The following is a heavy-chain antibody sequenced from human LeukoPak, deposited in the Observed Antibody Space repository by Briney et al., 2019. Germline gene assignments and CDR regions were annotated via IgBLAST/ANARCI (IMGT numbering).Heavy chain of an antibody. CDR3: ARLHIYCSSASCYPYYFDY. Sequence: SETLSLTCTVSGGSISFSNYYWTWVRKSPGKGLEWIAYVSNTGSTDYNPSLKSRVTISVDTSKNQFSLKLSSVTAADTAVYYCARLHIYCSSASCYPYYFDYWGQGTLVTVSS. V-gene: IGHV4-39*01. CDR1: GGSISFSNYY. J-gene: IGHJ4*02. CDR2: VSNTGST. D-gene: IGHD2-2*01.